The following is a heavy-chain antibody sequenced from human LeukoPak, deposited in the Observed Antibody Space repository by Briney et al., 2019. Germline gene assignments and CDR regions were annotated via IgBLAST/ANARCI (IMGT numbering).Heavy chain of an antibody. D-gene: IGHD2-2*01. Sequence: ASVKVSCKASGYTFTGYYMHWVRQAPGQGLEWMGWINPNSGGTNYAQKLQGRVTMTRDTSISTAYMELSRLRSDDTAVYYCARAYCSSTSCYGPDDYWGQGTLVTVSS. CDR3: ARAYCSSTSCYGPDDY. J-gene: IGHJ4*02. V-gene: IGHV1-2*02. CDR2: INPNSGGT. CDR1: GYTFTGYY.